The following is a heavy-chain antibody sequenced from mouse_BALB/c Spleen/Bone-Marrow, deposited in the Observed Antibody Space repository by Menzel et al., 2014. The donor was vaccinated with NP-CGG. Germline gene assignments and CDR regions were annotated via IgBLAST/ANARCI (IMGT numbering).Heavy chain of an antibody. CDR2: IYPGDGDT. V-gene: IGHV1-82*01. CDR3: ARSDGYRTMDY. J-gene: IGHJ4*01. CDR1: GYASSTSW. Sequence: QVQLQQSGPELVKPGASAKISCKASGYASSTSWMNWVKQRPGQGLEWIGRIYPGDGDTNYNGKFKGKATLTADKSSSTAYMQLSSLTSVDSAVYFCARSDGYRTMDYWGQGTSVTVSS. D-gene: IGHD2-3*01.